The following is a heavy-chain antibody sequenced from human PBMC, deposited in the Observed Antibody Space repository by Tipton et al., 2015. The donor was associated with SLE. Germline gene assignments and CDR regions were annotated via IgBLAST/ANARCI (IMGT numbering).Heavy chain of an antibody. CDR1: GYTFTGYY. CDR2: INANSGAT. D-gene: IGHD6-13*01. CDR3: GGSAYSTTRPIDY. V-gene: IGHV1-2*02. Sequence: QLVQSGPEVKKPGASVKVSCKASGYTFTGYYIHWVRQAPGQGLEWMGWINANSGATNYAQRFQGRVTMTRDTSVSTAYMELTRLKSDDTAVYYCGGSAYSTTRPIDYWGQGALVTVSS. J-gene: IGHJ4*02.